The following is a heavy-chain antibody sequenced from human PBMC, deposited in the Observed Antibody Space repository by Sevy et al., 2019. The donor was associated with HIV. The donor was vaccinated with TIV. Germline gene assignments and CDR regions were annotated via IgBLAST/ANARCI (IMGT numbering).Heavy chain of an antibody. J-gene: IGHJ6*02. Sequence: SETLSLTCTVSGGSISSSSYYWGWNRQPPGKGLEWIGSIYYSGSTYYNPSLKSRVTISVDTSKNQFSLKLSSVTAADTAVYYCAMSESYFHYYYYYGMEVWGQGTTVTVSS. D-gene: IGHD3-10*01. CDR1: GGSISSSSYY. CDR3: AMSESYFHYYYYYGMEV. CDR2: IYYSGST. V-gene: IGHV4-39*01.